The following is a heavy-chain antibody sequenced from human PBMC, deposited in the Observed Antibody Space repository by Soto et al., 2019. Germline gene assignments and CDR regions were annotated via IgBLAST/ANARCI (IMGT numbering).Heavy chain of an antibody. D-gene: IGHD3-16*01. CDR2: INPNDGGT. CDR1: GYTFTNYY. Sequence: QVQLVQSGAEVKKPGASVKVSCKPSGYTFTNYYIQWVRQAPGQGLEWMGWINPNDGGTNYAQKFQGRVAVTMDTSISTSYLELYRLSSDDTAVYYCASDPWDDGGVTLDYWGQGTLVTVSS. CDR3: ASDPWDDGGVTLDY. V-gene: IGHV1-2*02. J-gene: IGHJ4*02.